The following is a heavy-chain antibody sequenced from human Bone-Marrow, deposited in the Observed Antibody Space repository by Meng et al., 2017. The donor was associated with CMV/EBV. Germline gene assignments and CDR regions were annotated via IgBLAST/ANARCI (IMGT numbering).Heavy chain of an antibody. CDR3: TRGTRGGGGRFDNAFDI. D-gene: IGHD1-14*01. Sequence: GGSLRLSCAASGFTVSSNYMSWVRQAPGKGLEWVGFIRSKAYGGTTEYAASVKGRFTISRDDSKSIAYLQMNSLKTEDTAVYYCTRGTRGGGGRFDNAFDIWGQGTMVTVSS. J-gene: IGHJ3*02. CDR2: IRSKAYGGTT. V-gene: IGHV3-49*04. CDR1: GFTVSSNY.